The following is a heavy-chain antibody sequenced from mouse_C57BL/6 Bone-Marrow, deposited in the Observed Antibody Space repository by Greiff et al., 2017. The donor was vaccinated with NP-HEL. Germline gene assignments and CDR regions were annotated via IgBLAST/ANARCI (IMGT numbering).Heavy chain of an antibody. CDR2: IHPNSGST. CDR1: GYTFTSYW. V-gene: IGHV1-64*01. D-gene: IGHD2-3*01. Sequence: QVQLKQPGAELVKPGASVKLSCKASGYTFTSYWMHWVKQRPGQGLEWIGMIHPNSGSTNYNEKFKSKATLTVDKSSSTAYMQLSSLTSEDSAVYYCARMYDDYQAWFAYWGQGTLVTVSA. J-gene: IGHJ3*01. CDR3: ARMYDDYQAWFAY.